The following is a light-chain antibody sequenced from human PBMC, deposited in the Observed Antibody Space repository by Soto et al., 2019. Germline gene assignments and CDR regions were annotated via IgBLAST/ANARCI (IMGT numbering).Light chain of an antibody. CDR1: SGSVSTHYY. Sequence: QTVVTQEPSLSVSPGGTVTLTCGLSSGSVSTHYYASWYQQIPGQSPRTLIYSTSTRSSGVPARFSGSILGNKAALTITGAQAEDECDYYCVLYLGEAISGVFGGGTKLTVL. V-gene: IGLV8-61*01. CDR2: STS. J-gene: IGLJ3*02. CDR3: VLYLGEAISGV.